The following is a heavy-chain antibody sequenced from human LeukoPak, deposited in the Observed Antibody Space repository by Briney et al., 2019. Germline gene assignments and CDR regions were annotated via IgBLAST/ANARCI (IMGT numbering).Heavy chain of an antibody. CDR3: ARGVVRGVMAGAFDI. V-gene: IGHV4-4*02. J-gene: IGHJ3*02. CDR2: IYLYGTT. CDR1: IGSLSSSKW. Sequence: SETLSLTCSVSIGSLSSSKWWSWVRQSPVKGLEWIGEIYLYGTTNYNPSFTSRVTMSVDRSRNQFSLKLTSVTAADTAVYYCARGVVRGVMAGAFDIWGQGTMVTVSS. D-gene: IGHD3-10*01.